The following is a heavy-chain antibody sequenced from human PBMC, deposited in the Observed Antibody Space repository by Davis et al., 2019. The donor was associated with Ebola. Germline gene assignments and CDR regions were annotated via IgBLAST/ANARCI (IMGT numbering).Heavy chain of an antibody. Sequence: PGGSLRLSCAASGFTFSSYWMSWVRQAPGKGLEWVSVISGSGGSTKYADSVKGRFTISRDNSKNTLFLQMNSLRAEDTAVYYCAKDSGWFRYYFDYWGQGTLVTVSS. V-gene: IGHV3-23*01. J-gene: IGHJ4*02. CDR2: ISGSGGST. D-gene: IGHD6-19*01. CDR1: GFTFSSYW. CDR3: AKDSGWFRYYFDY.